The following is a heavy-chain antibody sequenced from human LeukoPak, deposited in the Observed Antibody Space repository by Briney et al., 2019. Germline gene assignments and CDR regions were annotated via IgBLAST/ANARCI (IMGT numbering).Heavy chain of an antibody. V-gene: IGHV3-23*01. D-gene: IGHD6-19*01. CDR1: GFSFTGYA. J-gene: IGHJ4*02. CDR2: VSGSGATA. Sequence: GGSLRLSCAASGFSFTGYAMSWVRQAPGKGLEWVSVVSGSGATAFYADSVKARFTTSRDNSLDRLFLQMNSLRADDTAVYFCAKGSRGYSSGYLDYWGQGALVTVSS. CDR3: AKGSRGYSSGYLDY.